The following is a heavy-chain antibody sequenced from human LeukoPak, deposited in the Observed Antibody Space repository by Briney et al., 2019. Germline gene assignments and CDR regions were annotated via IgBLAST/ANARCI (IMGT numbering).Heavy chain of an antibody. V-gene: IGHV1-46*01. Sequence: ASVKVSCKASGYTFTSYYMHWVRQAPGQGLEWMGIINPSGGSTSYAQKFQGRVTMTRDTSTSTVYMELSNLRSEDTAVYYCARDWSSIAAAGLSSYWGQGTLVTVSS. J-gene: IGHJ4*02. CDR1: GYTFTSYY. CDR3: ARDWSSIAAAGLSSY. CDR2: INPSGGST. D-gene: IGHD6-13*01.